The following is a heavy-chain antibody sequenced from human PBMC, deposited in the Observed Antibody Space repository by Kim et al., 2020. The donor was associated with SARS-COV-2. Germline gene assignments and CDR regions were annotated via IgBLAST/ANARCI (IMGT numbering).Heavy chain of an antibody. CDR2: IYHNGNT. Sequence: SETLSLTCTVSGGSISSSNYYWSWIRQTPGKGLEWIGYIYHNGNTNFSPSLKSRVSMSVDTSRNQFSLNLSSMTVADTAVFYCAREPVIVAYSMDVWGQGTTVTVSS. J-gene: IGHJ6*02. CDR1: GGSISSSNYY. V-gene: IGHV4-30-4*01. CDR3: AREPVIVAYSMDV. D-gene: IGHD5-12*01.